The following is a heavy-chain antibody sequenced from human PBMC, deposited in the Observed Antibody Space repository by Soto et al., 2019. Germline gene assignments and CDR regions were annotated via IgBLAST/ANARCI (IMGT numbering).Heavy chain of an antibody. CDR2: IWYGGGHK. D-gene: IGHD3-3*01. V-gene: IGHV3-33*03. CDR1: GFSFGSHG. Sequence: GGSLRLSCAASGFSFGSHGMHWVRQAPGKGLEWVAIIWYGGGHKYYADSVKGRFTISRDNSKNTVYLQMNSLRAEDTDVYYSAKAPWSYYYYGMDVGGQGTTVTVSS. J-gene: IGHJ6*02. CDR3: AKAPWSYYYYGMDV.